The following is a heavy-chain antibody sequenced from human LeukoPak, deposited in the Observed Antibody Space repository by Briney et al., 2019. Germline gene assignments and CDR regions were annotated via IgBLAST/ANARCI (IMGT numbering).Heavy chain of an antibody. CDR2: ISYDGSNK. Sequence: PGGSLRLSCAASGFTFSSYAMHWVRQAPGKGLEWVAVISYDGSNKYYADSVKGRFTISRDNSKNTLYLQMNSLRAEDTAVYYCARDYGDGPFDYWGQGTLVTVSS. D-gene: IGHD4-17*01. V-gene: IGHV3-30-3*01. J-gene: IGHJ4*02. CDR3: ARDYGDGPFDY. CDR1: GFTFSSYA.